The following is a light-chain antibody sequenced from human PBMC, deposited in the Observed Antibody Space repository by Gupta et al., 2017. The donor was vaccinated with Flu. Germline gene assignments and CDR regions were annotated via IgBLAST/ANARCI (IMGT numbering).Light chain of an antibody. CDR1: QSISIW. CDR2: KAS. J-gene: IGKJ1*01. Sequence: DIQMTPSPSTLSASVGDRVTITCRASQSISIWLDWYQQKQGKAPKILIQKASNVESGVPSRFSGSGSGTXFTLTIXSLQSDDFAAYYCQQESISPITFGXGTKVEIE. CDR3: QQESISPIT. V-gene: IGKV1-5*03.